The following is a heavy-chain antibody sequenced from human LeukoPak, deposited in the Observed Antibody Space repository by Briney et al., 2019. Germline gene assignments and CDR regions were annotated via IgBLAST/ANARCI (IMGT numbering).Heavy chain of an antibody. D-gene: IGHD6-13*01. CDR3: ARPRRYSSSWYGPFDY. CDR1: GGSFSGYY. V-gene: IGHV4-34*01. Sequence: PETLSLTCAVYGGSFSGYYWSWIRQPPGKGLEWIGEINHSGSTNYNPSLKSRVTISVDTSKNQFSLKLSSVTAADTAVYYCARPRRYSSSWYGPFDYWGQGTLVTVSS. CDR2: INHSGST. J-gene: IGHJ4*02.